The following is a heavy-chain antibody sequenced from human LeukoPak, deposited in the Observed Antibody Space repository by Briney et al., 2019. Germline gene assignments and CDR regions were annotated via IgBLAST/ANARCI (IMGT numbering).Heavy chain of an antibody. CDR2: IYYSGST. Sequence: SETLSLTCTVSGGSISSSSYYWGWIRQPPGKGLEWIGSIYYSGSTYYNPSLKSRVTISVDTSKNQFSLKLSSVTAADTAVYYRARLNSSGWYGFDYWGQGTLVTVSS. CDR1: GGSISSSSYY. V-gene: IGHV4-39*07. J-gene: IGHJ4*02. D-gene: IGHD6-19*01. CDR3: ARLNSSGWYGFDY.